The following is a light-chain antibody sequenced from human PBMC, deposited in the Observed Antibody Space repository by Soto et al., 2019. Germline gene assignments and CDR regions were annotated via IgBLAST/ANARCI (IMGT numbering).Light chain of an antibody. J-gene: IGKJ1*01. CDR3: PQYGISPPRT. V-gene: IGKV3-20*01. Sequence: EIVLTQSPGILSLSPGERATHSCRASQSVSSNYLAWYQHKPGQAPRLLIYGASSRATGIPDRFSGSGSGTDFTLTIGRLEPEDFAVYYCPQYGISPPRTLGQGTQVEIK. CDR1: QSVSSNY. CDR2: GAS.